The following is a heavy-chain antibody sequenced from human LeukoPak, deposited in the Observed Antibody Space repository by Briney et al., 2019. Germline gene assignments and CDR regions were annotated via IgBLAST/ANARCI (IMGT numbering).Heavy chain of an antibody. CDR1: ALTFSDYY. Sequence: GGSLRLSCAASALTFSDYYMSWIRQAPGKGLEWVSYISSSGSTIYYADSVKGRFTISRDNAKNSLYLQMNSLRAEDTAVYYCARDSLGIAVAGTNWFDPWGQGTLVTVSS. V-gene: IGHV3-11*04. D-gene: IGHD6-19*01. CDR2: ISSSGSTI. J-gene: IGHJ5*02. CDR3: ARDSLGIAVAGTNWFDP.